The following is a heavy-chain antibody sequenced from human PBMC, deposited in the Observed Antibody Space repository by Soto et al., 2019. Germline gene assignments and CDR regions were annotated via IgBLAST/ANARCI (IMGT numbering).Heavy chain of an antibody. CDR3: ARESEDLTSNFDY. J-gene: IGHJ4*02. CDR2: VSGGGAST. Sequence: EVQLWESGGGFVQPGGSLRLSCAATGFSFAGYALTWVRQAPGKGLEWLSAVSGGGASTYYADSVRGRFSISRDNAKNSLYLEMNSLRAEDTAVYYCARESEDLTSNFDYWGQGTLVTVSS. CDR1: GFSFAGYA. V-gene: IGHV3-23*01.